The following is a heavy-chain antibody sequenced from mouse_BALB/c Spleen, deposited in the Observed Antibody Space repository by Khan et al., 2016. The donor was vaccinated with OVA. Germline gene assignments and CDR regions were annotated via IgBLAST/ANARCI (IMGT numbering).Heavy chain of an antibody. Sequence: VRLQQSGPGLVKPSQSLSLTCTVTGYSITSDYAWNWIRQFPGNKLEWMGYISYSGSTSYNPSLKSRISITRDTSKNQFFLQLNSVTTEDTATYYCARDGSRYNYAMDYWGHGTAVTVSS. D-gene: IGHD2-3*01. CDR3: ARDGSRYNYAMDY. V-gene: IGHV3-2*02. J-gene: IGHJ4*01. CDR1: GYSITSDYA. CDR2: ISYSGST.